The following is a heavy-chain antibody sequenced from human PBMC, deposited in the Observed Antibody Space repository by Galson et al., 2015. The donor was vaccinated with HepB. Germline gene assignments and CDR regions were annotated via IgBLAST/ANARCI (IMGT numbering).Heavy chain of an antibody. CDR1: GYTFTSYD. V-gene: IGHV1-8*01. D-gene: IGHD2-21*02. Sequence: SVKVSCKASGYTFTSYDINWVRQATGQGLEWMGWMNPNSGNTGYAQKFQGRVTMTRNTSISTAYMELRSLRSDDTAVYYCARLSGWLVVTPHWYFDLWGRGTLVTVSS. J-gene: IGHJ2*01. CDR2: MNPNSGNT. CDR3: ARLSGWLVVTPHWYFDL.